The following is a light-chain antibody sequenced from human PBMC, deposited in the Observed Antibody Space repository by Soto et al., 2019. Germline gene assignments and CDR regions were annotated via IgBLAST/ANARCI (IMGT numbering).Light chain of an antibody. CDR1: SSDVGRYNY. CDR3: NPGAGSGTYV. J-gene: IGLJ1*01. V-gene: IGLV2-14*01. CDR2: EVS. Sequence: QSALTQPASVSGSPGQSITISCTGASSDVGRYNYVSWYQLHPGKAPKLIIYEVSNRPSGVSNRFSGSKSGNTASLTISGLRAEYESDYYCNPGAGSGTYVCASGIKAAGL.